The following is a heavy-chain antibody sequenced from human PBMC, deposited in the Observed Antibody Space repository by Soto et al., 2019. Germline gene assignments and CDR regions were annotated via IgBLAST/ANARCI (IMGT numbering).Heavy chain of an antibody. CDR3: AREKYCISTSCYADYYYYGMDV. J-gene: IGHJ6*02. V-gene: IGHV4-30-4*01. D-gene: IGHD2-2*01. Sequence: QVQLQESGPGLVKPSQTLSLTCTVSGGSISSGDYYWSWMRQPPGKGLERIGYIYYSGSTYYNPSLKSRVTISVDTSNNQFSLKLSSVTAADTAVYYCAREKYCISTSCYADYYYYGMDVWGQGTTVTVSS. CDR2: IYYSGST. CDR1: GGSISSGDYY.